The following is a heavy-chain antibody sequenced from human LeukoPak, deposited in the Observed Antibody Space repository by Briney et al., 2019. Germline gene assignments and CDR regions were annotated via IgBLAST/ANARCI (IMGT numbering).Heavy chain of an antibody. CDR1: GSSINSRNYY. CDR3: ARLTAVSIGQQFDY. J-gene: IGHJ4*02. V-gene: IGHV4-39*01. CDR2: IYYTGDT. Sequence: SETLSLTCSVFGSSINSRNYYWAWIRQSPGKGLEWIASIYYTGDTYYNPSLQIRVSISADTSNNQFSLRLTSVTAADTAIFHCARLTAVSIGQQFDYWGQGILVTVSS. D-gene: IGHD1-1*01.